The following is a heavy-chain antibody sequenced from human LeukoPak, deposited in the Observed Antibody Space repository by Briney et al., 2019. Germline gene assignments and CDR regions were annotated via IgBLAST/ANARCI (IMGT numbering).Heavy chain of an antibody. CDR2: ISYHGDDK. J-gene: IGHJ4*02. Sequence: GGSLRLSCAAAGFTFNNYAMHWVRQAPGKGLEWVAVISYHGDDKYYADSVKGRFTISRDNSKNTLDLQMNSLGGEDTAVYYCARDLQGLLDYWGQGTLVTVSS. D-gene: IGHD6-19*01. V-gene: IGHV3-30*04. CDR3: ARDLQGLLDY. CDR1: GFTFNNYA.